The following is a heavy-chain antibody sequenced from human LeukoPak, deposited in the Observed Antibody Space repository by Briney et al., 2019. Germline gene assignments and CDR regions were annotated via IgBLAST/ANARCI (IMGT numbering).Heavy chain of an antibody. Sequence: ASVKVSCKASGYTFTSYDINWVRQATGQGLEWMGWMNPNSGNTGYAQKFQGRVTITRNTSISTAYMELSSLRSEDTAVYYCARGIATYNWFDPWGQGTLVTVSS. CDR2: MNPNSGNT. J-gene: IGHJ5*02. D-gene: IGHD6-13*01. CDR1: GYTFTSYD. V-gene: IGHV1-8*03. CDR3: ARGIATYNWFDP.